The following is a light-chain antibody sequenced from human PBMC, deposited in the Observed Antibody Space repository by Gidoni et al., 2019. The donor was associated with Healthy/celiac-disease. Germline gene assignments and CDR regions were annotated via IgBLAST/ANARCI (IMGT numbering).Light chain of an antibody. Sequence: NFMLTQPPSVSESPGKTVTISCTRSSGSIASNYVQWSQQRPGSAPTTVIYGDDQRPSGVPDRFSGSIDSSSNSASLTISGLKTEDEADYYCQSYDSSNWVFGGGTKLTVL. J-gene: IGLJ3*02. CDR2: GDD. CDR1: SGSIASNY. CDR3: QSYDSSNWV. V-gene: IGLV6-57*04.